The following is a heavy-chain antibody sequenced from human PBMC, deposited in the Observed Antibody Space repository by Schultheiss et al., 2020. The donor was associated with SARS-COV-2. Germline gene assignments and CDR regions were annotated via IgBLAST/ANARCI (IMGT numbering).Heavy chain of an antibody. J-gene: IGHJ4*02. Sequence: GGSLILSCAASGFTFSNAWMSWVRQAPGKGLEWVSTISGSGSTTYYADSVKGRFTISRDNSKNTLYLQMNGLRAEDTAVYYCASAARGGNVWGQGTLVTVSS. V-gene: IGHV3-23*01. CDR2: ISGSGSTT. CDR3: ASAARGGNV. D-gene: IGHD4-23*01. CDR1: GFTFSNAW.